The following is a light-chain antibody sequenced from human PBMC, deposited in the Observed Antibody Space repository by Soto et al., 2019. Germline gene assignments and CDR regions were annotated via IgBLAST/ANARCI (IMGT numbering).Light chain of an antibody. J-gene: IGKJ5*01. CDR2: GAS. Sequence: DIQMTQSPSSLSASVGDAVTITCRASQDIINHLAWYQQRPGKVPNLLIYGASTLHSGVPSRFRGSGSGTHCPLTISSLQPEDVAHYYCQIYHLALGTFGQGTRLEIK. V-gene: IGKV1-27*01. CDR3: QIYHLALGT. CDR1: QDIINH.